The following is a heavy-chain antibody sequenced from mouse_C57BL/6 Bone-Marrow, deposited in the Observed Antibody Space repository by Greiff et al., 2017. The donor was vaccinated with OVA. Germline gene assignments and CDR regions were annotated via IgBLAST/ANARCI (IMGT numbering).Heavy chain of an antibody. V-gene: IGHV1-5*01. CDR1: GYTFTSYW. J-gene: IGHJ4*01. CDR2: IYPGNSDT. D-gene: IGHD1-1*01. Sequence: VQLQQSGTVLARPGASVKMSCKTSGYTFTSYWMHWVKQRPGQGLEWIGAIYPGNSDTSYNQKFKGKAKLTAVTSASTAYMELSSLTNEDSAVYYCTRWDYYGSSPYAMDYWGQGTSVTVSS. CDR3: TRWDYYGSSPYAMDY.